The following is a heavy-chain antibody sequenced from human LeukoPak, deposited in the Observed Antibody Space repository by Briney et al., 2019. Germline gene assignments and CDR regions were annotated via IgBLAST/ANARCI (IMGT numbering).Heavy chain of an antibody. Sequence: GGSLRLSCAASGFTFSSYAMSWVRQAPGKGLEWVSAISGNGGSTYYADSVKGRFTISRDNSKNTLYLQMNSLRAEDTAVYYCAKSPYSGWDYYYGMDVWGQGTTVTVSS. J-gene: IGHJ6*02. V-gene: IGHV3-23*01. CDR1: GFTFSSYA. D-gene: IGHD6-19*01. CDR3: AKSPYSGWDYYYGMDV. CDR2: ISGNGGST.